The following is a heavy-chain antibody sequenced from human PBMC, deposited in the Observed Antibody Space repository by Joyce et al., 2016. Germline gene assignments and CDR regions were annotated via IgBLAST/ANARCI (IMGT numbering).Heavy chain of an antibody. D-gene: IGHD5-12*01. CDR1: GFTFRSFA. Sequence: QVQLVESGGGVVQPGRSLRLSCAASGFTFRSFAVHWVRQAPGKGLEWVAVISYDGRTKHYADSVKGRFTISRDNSKNTLHLDMNSLRTEDTAVYYCVKRRKYSGDDFDHWGQGTLAIVSS. CDR2: ISYDGRTK. CDR3: VKRRKYSGDDFDH. J-gene: IGHJ4*02. V-gene: IGHV3-30*18.